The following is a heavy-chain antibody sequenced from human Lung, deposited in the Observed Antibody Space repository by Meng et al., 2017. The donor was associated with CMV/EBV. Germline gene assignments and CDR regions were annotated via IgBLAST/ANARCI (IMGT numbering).Heavy chain of an antibody. CDR2: IFSNDEK. J-gene: IGHJ2*01. V-gene: IGHV2-26*01. CDR1: GFSLDNSRMG. Sequence: GXXLVXPTETLTLTCTVSGFSLDNSRMGVTWVRQPPGKALAWLAHIFSNDEKSYRASLKSRLSISKDTSRSQVVLTMTNMDPVDTATYYCARMTMASRYWYFDLWGRGTXVTCSS. CDR3: ARMTMASRYWYFDL. D-gene: IGHD4/OR15-4a*01.